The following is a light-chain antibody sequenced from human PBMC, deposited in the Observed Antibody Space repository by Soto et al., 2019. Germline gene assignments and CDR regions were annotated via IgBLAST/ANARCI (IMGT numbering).Light chain of an antibody. CDR3: QQSYSTPT. V-gene: IGKV1-39*01. CDR1: QSISGY. CDR2: AAS. J-gene: IGKJ2*01. Sequence: DIQMTQSPSSLSASVGDRVTITCRASQSISGYLKWYQQKPGKAPKLLIYAASRLQSGVPSRFSGSGSRKDITLTISSLQPEDFATYYCQQSYSTPTFGQGTKMEIK.